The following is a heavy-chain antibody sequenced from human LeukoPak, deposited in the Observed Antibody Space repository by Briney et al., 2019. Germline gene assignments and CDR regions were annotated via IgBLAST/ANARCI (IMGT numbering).Heavy chain of an antibody. Sequence: ASVKVSCKASRGTFSSYAISWVRQAPGQGLEWMGGIIPIFGTANYAQKFQGRVTITADESTSTAYMELSSLRSEDTAVYYCARSAIAVAGKADYWGQGTLVTVSS. V-gene: IGHV1-69*01. CDR2: IIPIFGTA. CDR3: ARSAIAVAGKADY. CDR1: RGTFSSYA. D-gene: IGHD6-19*01. J-gene: IGHJ4*02.